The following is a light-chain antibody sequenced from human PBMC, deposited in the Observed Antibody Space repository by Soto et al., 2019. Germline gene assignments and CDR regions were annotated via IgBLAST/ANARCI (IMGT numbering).Light chain of an antibody. J-gene: IGKJ1*01. CDR2: KAS. CDR3: QQYNRYSWS. Sequence: DIQMTQSPSTLSASVGDRVTITCRASQSISSWLAWYQQKPGKAPKLLIYKASSLESGVPSRFSGSGSGTEFTLTISSLQPDVFATYFCQQYNRYSWSFGQGTKVEIK. CDR1: QSISSW. V-gene: IGKV1-5*03.